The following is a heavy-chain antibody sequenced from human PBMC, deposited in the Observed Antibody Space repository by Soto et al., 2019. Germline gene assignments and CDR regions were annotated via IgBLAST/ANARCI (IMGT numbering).Heavy chain of an antibody. CDR2: IWYDGSNK. Sequence: RLSCAASGFTFSSYGMHWVRQAPGKGLEWVAVIWYDGSNKYYADSVKGRFTISRDNSKNTLYLQMNSLRAEDTAVYYCARDENDSSGLSDYWGQGTLVTVSS. D-gene: IGHD3-22*01. CDR1: GFTFSSYG. V-gene: IGHV3-33*01. CDR3: ARDENDSSGLSDY. J-gene: IGHJ4*02.